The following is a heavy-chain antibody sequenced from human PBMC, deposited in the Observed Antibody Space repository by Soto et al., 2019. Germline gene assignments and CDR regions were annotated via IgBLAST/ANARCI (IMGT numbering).Heavy chain of an antibody. V-gene: IGHV3-21*06. CDR1: GFTFTRYS. J-gene: IGHJ4*02. CDR2: ISSTTNYI. Sequence: GGSLRLSCAASGFTFTRYSMNWVRQAPGKGLEWVSSISSTTNYIYYGDSMKGRFTISRDNAKNSLYLEMNSLRAEDTAVYYCARESEDLTSNFDYWGQGTQVTVSS. CDR3: ARESEDLTSNFDY.